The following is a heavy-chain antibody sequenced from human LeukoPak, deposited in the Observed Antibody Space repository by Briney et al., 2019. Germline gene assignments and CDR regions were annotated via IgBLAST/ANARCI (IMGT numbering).Heavy chain of an antibody. CDR1: GFTFSSYS. Sequence: PGGSLRLSCAASGFTFSSYSMNWVRQAPGKGLEWVSYISSSSSTIYYADSVKGRFTISRDNAKNSLYLQMNSLRAEDTAVYYCARDQVGARDYWGQGTLVTVSS. D-gene: IGHD1-26*01. V-gene: IGHV3-48*04. CDR3: ARDQVGARDY. CDR2: ISSSSSTI. J-gene: IGHJ4*02.